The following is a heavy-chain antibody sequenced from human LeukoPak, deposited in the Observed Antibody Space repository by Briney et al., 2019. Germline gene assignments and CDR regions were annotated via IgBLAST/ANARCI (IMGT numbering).Heavy chain of an antibody. CDR3: TRDGRVAAAGTEAGDWFDP. Sequence: GASVKVSCKASGYTLTSYGISWVRQAPGQGLEWMGWISAYNGNTNYAQKFQGRVTMTTDTSTSTAYMELRSLRSDDTAVYYCTRDGRVAAAGTEAGDWFDPWGQGTLVTVSS. V-gene: IGHV1-18*01. CDR1: GYTLTSYG. CDR2: ISAYNGNT. J-gene: IGHJ5*02. D-gene: IGHD6-13*01.